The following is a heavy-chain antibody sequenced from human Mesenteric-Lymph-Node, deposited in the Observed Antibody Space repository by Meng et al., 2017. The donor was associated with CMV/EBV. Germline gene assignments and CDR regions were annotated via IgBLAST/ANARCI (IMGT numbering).Heavy chain of an antibody. CDR2: IYYSGST. CDR3: ARGQQPLGY. Sequence: SETLSLTCTVSGGSISSSSYYWGWIRQPPGKGLEWIGSIYYSGSTYYNPSLKSRVTISIDTSQKQFSLKLSSVTAADTAVYYCARGQQPLGYWGQGTLVTVSS. CDR1: GGSISSSSYY. V-gene: IGHV4-39*07. D-gene: IGHD6-13*01. J-gene: IGHJ4*02.